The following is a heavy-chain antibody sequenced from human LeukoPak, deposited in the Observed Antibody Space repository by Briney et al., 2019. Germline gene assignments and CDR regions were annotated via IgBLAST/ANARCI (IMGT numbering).Heavy chain of an antibody. CDR3: AKDHGDFWSPGYFDY. Sequence: GGSLRLSCAASGFTFSSYGMHWVRQAPGKGLEWVAFIRYDGSNKYYADSVKGRFTISRDNSKNTLYLQMNSLRAEDTAVYYCAKDHGDFWSPGYFDYWGQGTLVTVSS. J-gene: IGHJ4*02. CDR1: GFTFSSYG. D-gene: IGHD3-3*01. V-gene: IGHV3-30*02. CDR2: IRYDGSNK.